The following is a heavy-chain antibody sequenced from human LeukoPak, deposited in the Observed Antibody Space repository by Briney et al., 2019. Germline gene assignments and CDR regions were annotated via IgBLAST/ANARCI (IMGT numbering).Heavy chain of an antibody. Sequence: GASVKVSCKASGYTFTGYYMHWVRQAPGQGLEWMGWINPNSGGTNYAQKFQGRVTMTRDTSISTAYMELSRLRSDDTAVYYCARDHGAARCAFDIWGQGTMVTVSS. J-gene: IGHJ3*02. CDR1: GYTFTGYY. D-gene: IGHD3-16*01. CDR3: ARDHGAARCAFDI. CDR2: INPNSGGT. V-gene: IGHV1-2*02.